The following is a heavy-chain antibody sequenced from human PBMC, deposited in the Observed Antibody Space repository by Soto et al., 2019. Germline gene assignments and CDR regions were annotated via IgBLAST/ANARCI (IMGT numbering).Heavy chain of an antibody. Sequence: QVQLQESGPGLVKPSGTLSLTCAVSGGSISSSNWWSWVRQPPGKGLEWIGEIYHSGSTNYNPPLQSRVTISVDKSKNQFSLKLSSVTAADTAVYYCAVMSSSWYDPGFDPWGQGTLVTVSS. CDR1: GGSISSSNW. D-gene: IGHD6-13*01. CDR3: AVMSSSWYDPGFDP. J-gene: IGHJ5*02. V-gene: IGHV4-4*02. CDR2: IYHSGST.